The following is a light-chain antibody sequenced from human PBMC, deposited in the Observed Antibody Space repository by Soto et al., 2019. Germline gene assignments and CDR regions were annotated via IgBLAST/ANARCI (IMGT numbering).Light chain of an antibody. V-gene: IGKV3-11*01. CDR2: DAS. CDR3: KQRDTWPPFT. Sequence: EIVLTQSPATLSLSPGERATLSCRASQSIRNHLAWYQQKPGQAPRLLIYDASNRATDIPARFSGSGSGTDFTLTISSLEPEDFAVYYCKQRDTWPPFTFGPGTKVDIK. CDR1: QSIRNH. J-gene: IGKJ3*01.